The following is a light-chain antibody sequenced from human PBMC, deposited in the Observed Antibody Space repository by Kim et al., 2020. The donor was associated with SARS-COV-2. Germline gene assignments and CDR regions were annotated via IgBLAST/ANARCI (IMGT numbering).Light chain of an antibody. CDR2: RNN. Sequence: QSVLTQPPSASGTPGQRVTISCSGSSSNIGSNYVYWYQQLPGTAPKHLIYRNNQQPSGVPDRFSGSKSGTSASLAISGLRYEDEADYYCAAWDDSLSGYVFGTGTKVTVL. CDR3: AAWDDSLSGYV. V-gene: IGLV1-47*01. CDR1: SSNIGSNY. J-gene: IGLJ1*01.